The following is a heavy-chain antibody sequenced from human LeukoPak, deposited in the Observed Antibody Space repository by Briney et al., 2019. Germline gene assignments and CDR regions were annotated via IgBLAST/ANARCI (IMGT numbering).Heavy chain of an antibody. CDR1: GFIFSSYE. V-gene: IGHV3-48*03. J-gene: IGHJ4*02. Sequence: GGSLRLSCAASGFIFSSYEMNWVRQAPGKGLEWVSYISSSCSTIYYADSVKGRFTISRDNAKNSLYLQMNSLRAEDTAVYYCASGDDFWSGYYFGYWGQGNLVTVSS. D-gene: IGHD3-3*01. CDR3: ASGDDFWSGYYFGY. CDR2: ISSSCSTI.